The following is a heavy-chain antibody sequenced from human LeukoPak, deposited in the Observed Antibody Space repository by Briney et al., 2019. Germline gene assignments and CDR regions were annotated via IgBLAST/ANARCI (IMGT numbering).Heavy chain of an antibody. D-gene: IGHD6-13*01. Sequence: ASVEVSCKASGGTFSSYAISWVRQAPGQGLEWMGRIIPILGIANYAQKFQGRVTITADESTSTAYMELSSLRSEDTAVYYCARASVREQQLPRGAFDIWGQGTMVTVSS. CDR2: IIPILGIA. V-gene: IGHV1-69*04. J-gene: IGHJ3*02. CDR1: GGTFSSYA. CDR3: ARASVREQQLPRGAFDI.